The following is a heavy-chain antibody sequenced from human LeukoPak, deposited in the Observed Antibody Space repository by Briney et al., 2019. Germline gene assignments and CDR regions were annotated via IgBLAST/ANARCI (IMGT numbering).Heavy chain of an antibody. CDR3: AGVTSGWKNFDY. V-gene: IGHV1-2*02. Sequence: GASVTVSCKASGYTFTAYYIHWVRQAPGQGLEWMGWIDPTTVATNYAQKFQDRVMMTRDTSISTVYMELRRLRSDDTAVYYCAGVTSGWKNFDYWGQGTLVTVSS. CDR2: IDPTTVAT. J-gene: IGHJ4*02. D-gene: IGHD6-19*01. CDR1: GYTFTAYY.